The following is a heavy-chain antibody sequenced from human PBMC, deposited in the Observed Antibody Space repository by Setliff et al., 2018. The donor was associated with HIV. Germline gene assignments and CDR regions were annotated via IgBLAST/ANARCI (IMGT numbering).Heavy chain of an antibody. V-gene: IGHV3-30*02. CDR2: IRYDGSNK. CDR3: ARDLAEMDFFDS. Sequence: QPGGSLRLSCAASGFTFSSYGMHWVRQAPSKGLEWVAFIRYDGSNKYYADSVKGRFTISRDNAENSLYLQMNSLTDEDTAVYYCARDLAEMDFFDSWGQGTLVTVSS. J-gene: IGHJ4*02. CDR1: GFTFSSYG.